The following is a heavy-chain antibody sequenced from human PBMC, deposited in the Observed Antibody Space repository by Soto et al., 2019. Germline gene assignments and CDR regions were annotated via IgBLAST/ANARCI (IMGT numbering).Heavy chain of an antibody. Sequence: WTWIRQSTGKGLEWIGYIYSSGNTNYNPSLKSRVTISVDTSNNQFSLKLTSMTAADSAVYYCARGGGWLPDLWGQGTLVTVST. J-gene: IGHJ4*02. CDR2: IYSSGNT. V-gene: IGHV4-59*01. CDR3: ARGGGWLPDL. D-gene: IGHD3-22*01.